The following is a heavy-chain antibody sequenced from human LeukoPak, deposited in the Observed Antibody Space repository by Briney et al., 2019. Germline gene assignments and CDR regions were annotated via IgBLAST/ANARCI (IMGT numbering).Heavy chain of an antibody. V-gene: IGHV1-69*05. Sequence: GSSVKVSCXASGGTFSSYAISWVRQAPRQGLEWMGGIIPIFGTANYAQKFQGRVTITTDESTSTAYMELSSLRSEDTAVYYCARDPISSGYYFTYNWFDPWGQGTLVTVSS. D-gene: IGHD3-22*01. CDR3: ARDPISSGYYFTYNWFDP. CDR1: GGTFSSYA. CDR2: IIPIFGTA. J-gene: IGHJ5*02.